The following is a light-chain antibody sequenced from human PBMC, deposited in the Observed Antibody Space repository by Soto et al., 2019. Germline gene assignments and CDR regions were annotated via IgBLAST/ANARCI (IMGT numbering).Light chain of an antibody. CDR2: GAS. Sequence: EIVLTKSQDTLSLSPGERATLSCRASQSVSSYLAWYQQKPGQAPRLLIYGASNRATGIPARFSGSGSGTDFTLTICSLEPEDFAVYSCQQRSNWTFGQVANVDIK. J-gene: IGKJ1*01. CDR1: QSVSSY. CDR3: QQRSNWT. V-gene: IGKV3-11*01.